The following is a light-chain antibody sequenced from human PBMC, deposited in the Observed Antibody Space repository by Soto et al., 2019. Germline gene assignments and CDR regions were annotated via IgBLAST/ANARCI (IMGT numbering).Light chain of an antibody. CDR1: SSRIASNY. Sequence: NFMLTQPHSVSESPGKTVTISCTRSSSRIASNYVQWYQQRPGSAPTTVIYEDNHRPSGVPDRFSGSIDSSSNSASLIISGLKTEDEADYYCQSYEGSNVVFGGGTKLTVL. V-gene: IGLV6-57*04. CDR2: EDN. CDR3: QSYEGSNVV. J-gene: IGLJ3*02.